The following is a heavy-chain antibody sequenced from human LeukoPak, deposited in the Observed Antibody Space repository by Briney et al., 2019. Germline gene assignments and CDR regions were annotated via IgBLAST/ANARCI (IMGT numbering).Heavy chain of an antibody. CDR3: ARVGIAAAGTLDY. Sequence: GASVKVSCKASGGTFSSYAISWVRQAPGQGLEWMGGIIPIFGTANYAQNFQGRVTITTDESTSTVYMELSSLRSEDTAAYYCARVGIAAAGTLDYWGQGTLVTVSS. D-gene: IGHD6-13*01. CDR2: IIPIFGTA. J-gene: IGHJ4*02. V-gene: IGHV1-69*05. CDR1: GGTFSSYA.